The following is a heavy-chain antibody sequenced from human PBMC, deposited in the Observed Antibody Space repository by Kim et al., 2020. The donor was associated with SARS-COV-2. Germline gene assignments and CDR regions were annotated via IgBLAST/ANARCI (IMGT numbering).Heavy chain of an antibody. Sequence: ASVKVSCKASGYTFTSYAMHWVRQAPGQRLEWMGWINAGNGNTKYSQKFQGRVTITRDTSASTAYMELSSLRSEDTAVYYCAVDPVLSYYDSSGYQQPAGYWGQGTLVTVSS. CDR1: GYTFTSYA. D-gene: IGHD3-22*01. CDR2: INAGNGNT. J-gene: IGHJ4*02. CDR3: AVDPVLSYYDSSGYQQPAGY. V-gene: IGHV1-3*01.